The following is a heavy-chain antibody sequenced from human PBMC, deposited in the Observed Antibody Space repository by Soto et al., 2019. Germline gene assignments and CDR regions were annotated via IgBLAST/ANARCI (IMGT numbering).Heavy chain of an antibody. D-gene: IGHD4-17*01. CDR2: MNPNSGDT. J-gene: IGHJ3*02. CDR1: GYTFTSYD. Sequence: QVQLVQSGAEVKKPGASVKVPCKASGYTFTSYDINWVRQAPGEGLEWMGWMNPNSGDTEFAQMFQGSVTLTRNTPIRTAYMELSSLTSEDTAVYYCTGRGDYYGDQSDAFDIWGQGTVVIVS. V-gene: IGHV1-8*01. CDR3: TGRGDYYGDQSDAFDI.